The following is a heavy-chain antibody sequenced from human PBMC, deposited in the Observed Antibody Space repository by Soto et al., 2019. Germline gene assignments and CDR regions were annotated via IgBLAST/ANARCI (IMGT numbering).Heavy chain of an antibody. D-gene: IGHD6-13*01. CDR1: GGSFSGYY. CDR2: INHSGST. CDR3: ARGGSSSWYSDDWFDP. Sequence: PSETLSLTCAVYGGSFSGYYCSWIRQPPGKGLEWIGEINHSGSTNYNPSLKSRVTISVDTSKNQFSLKLSSVTAADTAVYYCARGGSSSWYSDDWFDPWGQGTLVTVSS. J-gene: IGHJ5*02. V-gene: IGHV4-34*01.